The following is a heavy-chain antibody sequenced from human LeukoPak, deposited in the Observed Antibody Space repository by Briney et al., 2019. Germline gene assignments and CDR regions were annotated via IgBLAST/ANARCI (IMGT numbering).Heavy chain of an antibody. Sequence: SETLSLTCAVYGGSFSGYYWSWIRQPPGKGLEWIGEINHSGSTSYNPSLKSRVTISVDTSKNQFSLKLSSVTAADTAVYYCARGIPDSSSWAPGFDPWGQGTLVTVSS. CDR3: ARGIPDSSSWAPGFDP. J-gene: IGHJ5*02. V-gene: IGHV4-34*01. CDR2: INHSGST. CDR1: GGSFSGYY. D-gene: IGHD6-13*01.